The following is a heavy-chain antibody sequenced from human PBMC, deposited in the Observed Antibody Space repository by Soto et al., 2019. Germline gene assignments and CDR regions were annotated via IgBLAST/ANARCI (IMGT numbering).Heavy chain of an antibody. Sequence: SVKVSCKASGGTFSSYAISWVRQAPGQGLEWMGGIIPIFGTANYAQKFQGRVTITADESTSTAYMELSSLRSEDTAVYYCARHYYDSSGYYYYLDYWGQGTLVTVSS. D-gene: IGHD3-22*01. CDR1: GGTFSSYA. V-gene: IGHV1-69*13. CDR3: ARHYYDSSGYYYYLDY. J-gene: IGHJ4*02. CDR2: IIPIFGTA.